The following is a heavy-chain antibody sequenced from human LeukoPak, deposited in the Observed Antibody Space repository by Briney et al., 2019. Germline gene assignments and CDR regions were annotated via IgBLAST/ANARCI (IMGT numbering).Heavy chain of an antibody. J-gene: IGHJ6*03. CDR3: ARGEIVLVPAAIPYYYYYMDV. Sequence: SETLSLTCAVYGGSFSGYYWSWILQPPGKGLEWIGEINHSGSTNYNPSLKSRVTISVDTPKNQFSLKLSSVTAADTAVYYCARGEIVLVPAAIPYYYYYMDVWGKGTTVTVSS. CDR2: INHSGST. V-gene: IGHV4-34*01. CDR1: GGSFSGYY. D-gene: IGHD2-2*01.